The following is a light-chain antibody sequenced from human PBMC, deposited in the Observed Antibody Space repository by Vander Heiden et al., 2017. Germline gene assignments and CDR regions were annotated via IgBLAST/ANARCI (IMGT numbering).Light chain of an antibody. CDR3: QQSYSTPIT. CDR2: AAS. V-gene: IGKV1-39*01. CDR1: QGISSY. Sequence: DIQMTHSPSSLSASVGDRVTITCQASQGISSYLNWYQQKPGKAPKLLIYAASSLESGVPSRFSGSGSGTDFTLTISSLQPEDFATYYCQQSYSTPITFGQGTRLEIK. J-gene: IGKJ5*01.